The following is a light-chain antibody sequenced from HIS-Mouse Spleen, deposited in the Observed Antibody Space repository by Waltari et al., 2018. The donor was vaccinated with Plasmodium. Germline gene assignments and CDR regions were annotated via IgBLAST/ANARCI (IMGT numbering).Light chain of an antibody. V-gene: IGKV1-9*01. Sequence: DIQLTQSPSFLSASVGDRVTITCRASQGISSYLAWYQQKPGKAPKLLIYAASTLQSGVPSRFSGSGSGTEFTLTISRLEPEDFAVYYCQQYGSSPYTFGQGTKLEIK. CDR1: QGISSY. J-gene: IGKJ2*01. CDR2: AAS. CDR3: QQYGSSPYT.